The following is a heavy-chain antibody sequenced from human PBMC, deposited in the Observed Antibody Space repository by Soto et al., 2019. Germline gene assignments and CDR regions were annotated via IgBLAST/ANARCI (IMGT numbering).Heavy chain of an antibody. CDR1: GFTFSSYA. V-gene: IGHV3-23*01. J-gene: IGHJ6*03. Sequence: GGSLRLSCAASGFTFSSYAMSWVRQAPGKGLEWVSAISGSGGSTYYADSVKGRFTISRDNSKNTLYLQMNSLRAEDTAVYYCAKDLEYSGYDWAKLIGDYYMDVWGKGTTVTVSS. CDR2: ISGSGGST. CDR3: AKDLEYSGYDWAKLIGDYYMDV. D-gene: IGHD5-12*01.